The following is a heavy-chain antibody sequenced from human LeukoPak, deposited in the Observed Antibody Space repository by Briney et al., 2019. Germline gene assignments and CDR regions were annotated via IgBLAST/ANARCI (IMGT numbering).Heavy chain of an antibody. J-gene: IGHJ4*02. Sequence: GASVKVSCKASGYTFTSYGISWVRQAPGQGLEWMGIINPSGGSTSYAQKFQGRVTMTRDTSTSTVYMELSSLRSEDTAVYYCARDYGYSRYFDYWGQGTLVTVSS. CDR1: GYTFTSYG. V-gene: IGHV1-46*01. D-gene: IGHD2-15*01. CDR2: INPSGGST. CDR3: ARDYGYSRYFDY.